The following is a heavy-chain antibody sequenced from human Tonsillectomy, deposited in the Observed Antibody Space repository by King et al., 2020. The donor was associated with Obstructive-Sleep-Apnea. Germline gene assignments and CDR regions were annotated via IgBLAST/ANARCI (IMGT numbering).Heavy chain of an antibody. J-gene: IGHJ3*02. CDR3: AKDGIAAAGNAFDI. Sequence: VQLVESGGGLVQPGRSLRLSCSASGFTFDYYAMHWVRQAPGKGLEWVSGISWNSGSIGYAVSVQVRFTISRYNAKNSLYLQMNSLRAEDTALYYCAKDGIAAAGNAFDIWGQGTMVTVSS. V-gene: IGHV3-9*01. CDR2: ISWNSGSI. D-gene: IGHD6-13*01. CDR1: GFTFDYYA.